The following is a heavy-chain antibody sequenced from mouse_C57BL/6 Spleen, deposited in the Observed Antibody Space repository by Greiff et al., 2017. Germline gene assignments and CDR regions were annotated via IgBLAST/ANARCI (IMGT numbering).Heavy chain of an antibody. CDR3: ARSIYYGNYDSCFDY. D-gene: IGHD2-1*01. CDR1: GYTFTDYY. V-gene: IGHV1-26*01. CDR2: INPNNGGT. J-gene: IGHJ2*01. Sequence: VQLQQSGPELVKPGASVKISCKASGYTFTDYYMNWVKQSHGKSLEWIGDINPNNGGTSYNQKFKGKATLTVDKSSSTAYMELRSLTSEDSAVYYCARSIYYGNYDSCFDYWGQGTTLTVSS.